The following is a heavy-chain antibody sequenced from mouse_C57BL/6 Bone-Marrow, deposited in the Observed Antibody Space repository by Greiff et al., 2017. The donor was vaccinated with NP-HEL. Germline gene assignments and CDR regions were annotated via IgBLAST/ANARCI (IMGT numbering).Heavy chain of an antibody. V-gene: IGHV10-3*01. CDR3: VIEAYSNYSHWYFDD. D-gene: IGHD2-5*01. J-gene: IGHJ1*03. CDR2: IRSKSSNYAT. Sequence: EVQVVESGGGLVQPKGSLKLSCAASGFTFNTYAMHWVRQAPGKGLEWVARIRSKSSNYATYYADSVKDRFTISRDNSQSMLYLQMNNLKTEDTAMYYFVIEAYSNYSHWYFDDWGTGTTVTVSS. CDR1: GFTFNTYA.